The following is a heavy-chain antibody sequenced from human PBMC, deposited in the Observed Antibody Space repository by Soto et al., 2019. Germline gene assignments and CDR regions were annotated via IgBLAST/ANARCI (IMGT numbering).Heavy chain of an antibody. J-gene: IGHJ5*02. V-gene: IGHV3-23*01. CDR2: ISASGDST. Sequence: GGSLRLSCAASGFTFNSYAMSWVRQAPGKGLEWVSAISASGDSTYYADAVKGRFTISRDNSKNTLYLEMNSLRAEDTALYYCAKTPLTILPGIFCIDPWGQGTLVTVSS. CDR3: AKTPLTILPGIFCIDP. CDR1: GFTFNSYA. D-gene: IGHD3-3*01.